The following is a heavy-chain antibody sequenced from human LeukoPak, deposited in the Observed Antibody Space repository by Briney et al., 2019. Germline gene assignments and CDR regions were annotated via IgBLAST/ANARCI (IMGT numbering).Heavy chain of an antibody. CDR1: GFTFSSYS. CDR3: ARAPHYDYYFDY. Sequence: GGSLRLSCAASGFTFSSYSMNWVRQAPGKGLEWVSSISSSSSYIYYADSVKGRFTIPRDNAKNSLYLQMNSLRAEDTAVYYCARAPHYDYYFDYWGQGTLVTVSS. V-gene: IGHV3-21*01. D-gene: IGHD5-12*01. CDR2: ISSSSSYI. J-gene: IGHJ4*02.